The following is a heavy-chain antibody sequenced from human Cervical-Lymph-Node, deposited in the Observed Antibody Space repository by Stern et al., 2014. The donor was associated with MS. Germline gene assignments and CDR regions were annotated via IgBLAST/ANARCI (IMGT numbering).Heavy chain of an antibody. V-gene: IGHV4-4*02. CDR3: VRALGSSSFRYWFDP. CDR1: GDSISSSNW. J-gene: IGHJ5*02. Sequence: QVQLQESGPGLVKPSGTLSLTCAVSGDSISSSNWWSWVRQSPGKGLEWVGDIYHAGTTNYNSTLKSRLTISADNSKNQLSLKLTSVPAADTAVYYCVRALGSSSFRYWFDPWGQGTLVIVSS. D-gene: IGHD6-13*01. CDR2: IYHAGTT.